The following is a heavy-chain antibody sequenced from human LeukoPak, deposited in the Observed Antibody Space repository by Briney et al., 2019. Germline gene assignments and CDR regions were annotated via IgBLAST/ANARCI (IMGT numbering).Heavy chain of an antibody. CDR3: ARYVVVPAARAFDI. D-gene: IGHD2-2*01. V-gene: IGHV4-30-2*01. CDR1: GGSISSGGYY. Sequence: SETLSLTCTVSGGSISSGGYYWSWIRQPPGKGLEWIGYIYHSGSTYYNPSLKSRVTISVDRSKNQFSLKLSSVTAADTAVYYCARYVVVPAARAFDIWGQGTMVTVSS. J-gene: IGHJ3*02. CDR2: IYHSGST.